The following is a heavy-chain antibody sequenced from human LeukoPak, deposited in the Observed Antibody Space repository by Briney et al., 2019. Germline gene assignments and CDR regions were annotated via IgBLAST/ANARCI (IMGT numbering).Heavy chain of an antibody. V-gene: IGHV3-43*02. CDR1: GFTFSVDW. J-gene: IGHJ4*02. Sequence: GGSLRLSCAASGFTFSVDWIHWGRHAPQRGLVYICLISGDGGSTYYADSVKGRFTITRDNSKNSLYLQMNSLRTEDTALYYCAKDMRGYSSGWLRYWGQGTLVTVSS. D-gene: IGHD6-19*01. CDR3: AKDMRGYSSGWLRY. CDR2: ISGDGGST.